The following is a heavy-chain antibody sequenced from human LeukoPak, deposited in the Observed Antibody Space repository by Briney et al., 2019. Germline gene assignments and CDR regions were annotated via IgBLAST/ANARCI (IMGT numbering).Heavy chain of an antibody. V-gene: IGHV1-2*02. D-gene: IGHD2-15*01. CDR3: ARDRLRLGYERTNWFDP. CDR2: INPNSGGT. J-gene: IGHJ5*02. Sequence: ASVKVSCKASGYTFTAYYMHWVRQAPGQGLEWMGWINPNSGGTNYGQKFQGRVTMTRDTSISTAYMELSRLRSDDTDVYYCARDRLRLGYERTNWFDPWGQGTLVTVSS. CDR1: GYTFTAYY.